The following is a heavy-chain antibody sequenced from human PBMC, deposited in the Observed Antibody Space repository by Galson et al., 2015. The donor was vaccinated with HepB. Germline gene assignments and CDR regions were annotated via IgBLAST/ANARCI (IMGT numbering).Heavy chain of an antibody. CDR3: AREGTATQRGFDY. V-gene: IGHV4-4*07. CDR2: IYTSGNN. CDR1: GGSISSYY. Sequence: SETLSLTCIVSGGSISSYYWSWIRQPAGKGLEWIGRIYTSGNNNYSPSLKSRVTMSVDTSKNQFSLNLTSMTAADTAVYYCAREGTATQRGFDYWGQGTLLTVSS. J-gene: IGHJ4*02. D-gene: IGHD5-24*01.